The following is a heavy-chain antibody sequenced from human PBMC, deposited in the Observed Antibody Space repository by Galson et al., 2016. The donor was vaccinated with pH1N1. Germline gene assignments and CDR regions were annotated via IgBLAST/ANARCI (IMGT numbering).Heavy chain of an antibody. CDR1: GFSLSTSGMC. CDR3: ARFNYGDYSYYFDY. D-gene: IGHD4-17*01. Sequence: PALVKPTQTLTLTCTFSGFSLSTSGMCVSWISQPPGKALEWLARIDWDDDKYYSTSLKTRLAISRDTSKNQVVLTMTNMDPVDTATYYCARFNYGDYSYYFDYWGQGTLVTVSS. CDR2: IDWDDDK. V-gene: IGHV2-70*11. J-gene: IGHJ4*02.